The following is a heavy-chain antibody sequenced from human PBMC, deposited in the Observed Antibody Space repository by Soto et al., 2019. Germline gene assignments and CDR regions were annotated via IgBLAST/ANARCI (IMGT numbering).Heavy chain of an antibody. Sequence: QVQLVQSGAEVKKPGASVKVSCKASGYTFTSYAMHWVRQAPGQRLEWMGWINAGNGNTKYSQKFQARVTITRDTSASTAYMELSSLRSEDTAVYYCARTGSSSWYWFDPWGQGTLVTVSS. CDR3: ARTGSSSWYWFDP. CDR1: GYTFTSYA. D-gene: IGHD6-13*01. CDR2: INAGNGNT. V-gene: IGHV1-3*01. J-gene: IGHJ5*02.